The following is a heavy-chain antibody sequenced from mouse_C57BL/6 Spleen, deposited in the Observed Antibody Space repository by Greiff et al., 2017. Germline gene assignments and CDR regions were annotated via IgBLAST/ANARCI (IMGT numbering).Heavy chain of an antibody. J-gene: IGHJ1*03. CDR2: IWRGGST. Sequence: QVQLQQSGPGLVQPSQSLSIPCTVSGFSLTSYGVHWVRQSPGKGLEWLGVIWRGGSTDYNAAFMSRLSITKDNSKSQVFFKMNSLQADDTAIYYCAKNSHITTVVGGYFDVWGTGTTVTVSS. D-gene: IGHD1-1*01. CDR1: GFSLTSYG. V-gene: IGHV2-5*01. CDR3: AKNSHITTVVGGYFDV.